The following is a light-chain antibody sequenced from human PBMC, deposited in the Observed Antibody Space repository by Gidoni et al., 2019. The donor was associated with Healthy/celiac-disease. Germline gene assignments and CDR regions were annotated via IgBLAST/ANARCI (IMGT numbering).Light chain of an antibody. CDR3: SSYTSNLGV. J-gene: IGLJ3*02. V-gene: IGLV2-14*01. CDR2: EVS. Sequence: QSALTQPASVSGSPGQSITISCTGTSSDVGGYNYVSWYQQHPGKAPKLMIYEVSNRPSGVSNRFSGSKSGNTASLTISGLQAEDEADYYCSSYTSNLGVFGGGTKLTVL. CDR1: SSDVGGYNY.